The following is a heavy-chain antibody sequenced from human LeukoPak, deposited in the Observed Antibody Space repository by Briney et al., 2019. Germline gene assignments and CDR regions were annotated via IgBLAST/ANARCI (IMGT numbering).Heavy chain of an antibody. CDR1: GFTFSSYA. D-gene: IGHD3-10*01. Sequence: GWSLRLSCAASGFTFSSYAMSWVRQAPGKGREWVAAISGSGGSTYYADSVKGRFTISRDNSKNTLYLQMNSLRADDTAVYYCAREGIVVLPYYFDYWGQGSLVTVSS. CDR3: AREGIVVLPYYFDY. CDR2: ISGSGGST. J-gene: IGHJ4*02. V-gene: IGHV3-23*01.